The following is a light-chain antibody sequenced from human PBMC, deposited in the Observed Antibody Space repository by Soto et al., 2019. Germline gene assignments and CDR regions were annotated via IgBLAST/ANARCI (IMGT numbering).Light chain of an antibody. V-gene: IGKV1-5*01. J-gene: IGKJ1*01. CDR3: QQFKIGTWT. CDR2: DAY. CDR1: QSISNW. Sequence: DIQMSISPSTLSASIRDRVTITCRASQSISNWLAWYQRKPGKAPKLLIYDAYSLESGVPSRFSGSGSATEFILTINGLQPDDFATYFCQQFKIGTWTFCQVGKVDIK.